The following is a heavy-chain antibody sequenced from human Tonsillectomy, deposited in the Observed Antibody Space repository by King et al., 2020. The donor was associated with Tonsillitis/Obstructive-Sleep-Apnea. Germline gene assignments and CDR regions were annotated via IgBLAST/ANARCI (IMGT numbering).Heavy chain of an antibody. CDR2: ISYSGSNT. CDR3: AKDFTTLTSGRGYFDY. J-gene: IGHJ4*02. CDR1: GFTFSNYA. D-gene: IGHD4-17*01. V-gene: IGHV3-23*04. Sequence: VQLVESGGALAQPGGSLRLSCVASGFTFSNYAMSWVRQAPGKGLEWGSDISYSGSNTYYADSVEGRFTISRDNSQNTLYLQMKSLRAEDTAVYYCAKDFTTLTSGRGYFDYWGQGTLVTVSS.